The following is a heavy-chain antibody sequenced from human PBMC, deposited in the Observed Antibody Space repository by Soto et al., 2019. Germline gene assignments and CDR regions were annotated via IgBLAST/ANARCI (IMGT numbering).Heavy chain of an antibody. Sequence: EVQLVESGGGLVQPGGSLRLSCAASGFSFSNYAMDWVRQAPGKGLEWVSYISGSSSNIRYADSVKGRFTISRDNAKSSVYLQMNSLRADDTAVYYCARAPSRGGDWARYLDLWGRGTLVTVSS. D-gene: IGHD2-21*01. CDR3: ARAPSRGGDWARYLDL. V-gene: IGHV3-48*01. CDR2: ISGSSSNI. J-gene: IGHJ2*01. CDR1: GFSFSNYA.